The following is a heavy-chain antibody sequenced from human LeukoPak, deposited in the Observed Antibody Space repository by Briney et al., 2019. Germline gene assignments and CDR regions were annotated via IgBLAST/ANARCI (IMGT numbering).Heavy chain of an antibody. V-gene: IGHV1-2*02. Sequence: ASVKVSCKASGYTFTGYYMHWVRQPPGQGLEWMGWINPNSGDTNYAQKFQGRVTMTTDTSISTAYMELIRLKSDDTAVYNCARGGITMVRGDILSDWFDPWGQGTLVSVSP. CDR1: GYTFTGYY. D-gene: IGHD3-10*01. J-gene: IGHJ5*02. CDR2: INPNSGDT. CDR3: ARGGITMVRGDILSDWFDP.